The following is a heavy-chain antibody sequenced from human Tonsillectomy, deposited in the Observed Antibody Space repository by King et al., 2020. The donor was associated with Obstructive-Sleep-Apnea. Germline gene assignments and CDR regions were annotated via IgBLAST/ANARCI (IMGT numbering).Heavy chain of an antibody. CDR3: ARAYSGNYYHYYFDY. CDR1: GFTFSNYG. V-gene: IGHV3-48*04. Sequence: EVQLVESGGGSVQPGGSLRLSCAASGFTFSNYGMNWVRQAPGKGLELVSYISSSSSTIDYADSVKGRFTISRDNATNSLYLQMNSLRADDTAVYYCARAYSGNYYHYYFDYWGQGTLVTVSS. D-gene: IGHD1-26*01. J-gene: IGHJ4*02. CDR2: ISSSSSTI.